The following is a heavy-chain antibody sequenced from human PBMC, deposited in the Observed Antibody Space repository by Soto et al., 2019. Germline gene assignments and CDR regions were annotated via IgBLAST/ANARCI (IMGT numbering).Heavy chain of an antibody. CDR2: IYSGGST. D-gene: IGHD2-21*02. CDR1: GFTVSSNY. CDR3: ARDSTVVTGAFDI. V-gene: IGHV3-53*01. Sequence: GGSLRLSCAASGFTVSSNYMSWVRQAPGKGLEWVSVIYSGGSTYYADSVKGRFTISRDNSKNTLYLQMNSLRAEDTAVYYCARDSTVVTGAFDIWGQGTMVTVSS. J-gene: IGHJ3*02.